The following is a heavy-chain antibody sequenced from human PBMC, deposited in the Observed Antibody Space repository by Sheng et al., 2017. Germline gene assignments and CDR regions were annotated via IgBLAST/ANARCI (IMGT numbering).Heavy chain of an antibody. D-gene: IGHD2-8*02. V-gene: IGHV3-30-3*01. CDR1: GFTFSSYA. CDR3: AGVPHRPGDYYYMDV. CDR2: ISYDGSNK. J-gene: IGHJ6*03. Sequence: QVQLVESGGGVVQPGRSLRLSCAASGFTFSSYAMHWVRQAPGKGLEWVAVISYDGSNKYYADSVKGRFTISRDNSKNTLYLQMNSLRAEDTAVYYCAGVPHRPGDYYYMDVWGKGTTVTVSS.